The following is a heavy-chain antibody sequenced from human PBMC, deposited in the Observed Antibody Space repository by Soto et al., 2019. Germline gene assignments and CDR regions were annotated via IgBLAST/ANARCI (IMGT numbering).Heavy chain of an antibody. D-gene: IGHD1-7*01. CDR3: AKDRRAGGNYGFYSDF. V-gene: IGHV3-23*01. Sequence: PGGSLRLSCAASGFTFRSYGMTWVRQAPGKGLEWVSFSSATGSGTYYADSVKGRFTISRDNSKNTLYLQMTSLRADDTAVYYCAKDRRAGGNYGFYSDFWGQGGLVTVSS. CDR1: GFTFRSYG. J-gene: IGHJ4*02. CDR2: SSATGSGT.